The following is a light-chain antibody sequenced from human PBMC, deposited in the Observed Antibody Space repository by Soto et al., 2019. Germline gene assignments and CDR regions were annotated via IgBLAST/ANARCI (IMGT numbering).Light chain of an antibody. CDR2: GAS. CDR1: QAIYSY. CDR3: LQSYRTPLT. Sequence: DIQLTQSPFFLSASVGDRVTISCRASQAIYSYLAWYQQKPGKAPKLLIFGASKLQSGVPSRFSGSGSGTEFTLTISSLQPEDFATYYCLQSYRTPLTFGGGTKVEIK. V-gene: IGKV1-9*01. J-gene: IGKJ4*01.